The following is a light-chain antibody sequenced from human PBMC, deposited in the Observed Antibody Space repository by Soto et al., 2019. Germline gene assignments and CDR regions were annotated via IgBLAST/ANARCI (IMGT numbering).Light chain of an antibody. V-gene: IGLV2-14*01. CDR2: DVT. Sequence: QSVLTQPASVSGSPGQSITISCTGTSSDVGRYDYIYWYQQHPGKAPKLMIYDVTNRPSGIPNRFSVSKSGNTASLTISGLQAEDEADYYCSAFSTSNTPVVFGGGTKVTVL. J-gene: IGLJ2*01. CDR1: SSDVGRYDY. CDR3: SAFSTSNTPVV.